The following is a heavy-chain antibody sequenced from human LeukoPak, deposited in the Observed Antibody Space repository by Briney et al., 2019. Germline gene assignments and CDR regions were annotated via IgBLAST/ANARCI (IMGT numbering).Heavy chain of an antibody. D-gene: IGHD2-8*02. Sequence: GGSLRLSCAASGFTFSNCGMHWVRQAPGKGLEWVAVIWYDGSYKYYADSVKGRFTISRDNSKNTLYLRMNSLRAEDTAVYYCAKDFYVGPVLARYFDYWGQGTLVTVSS. J-gene: IGHJ4*02. CDR3: AKDFYVGPVLARYFDY. CDR2: IWYDGSYK. CDR1: GFTFSNCG. V-gene: IGHV3-33*06.